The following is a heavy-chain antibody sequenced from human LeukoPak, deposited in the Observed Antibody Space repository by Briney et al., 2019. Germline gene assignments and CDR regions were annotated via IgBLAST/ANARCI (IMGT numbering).Heavy chain of an antibody. D-gene: IGHD6-25*01. J-gene: IGHJ4*02. CDR2: IESGGTTI. CDR1: GFPFSTYS. CDR3: ARYHYSSGRMFDY. Sequence: PGGSLRLSCAASGFPFSTYSVNWVRQAPGKGLEWISYIESGGTTIYYADSVKGRFTVSRDNAKNSLYLQVSSLSDEDTAVYYCARYHYSSGRMFDYWGQGTLVTVSS. V-gene: IGHV3-48*02.